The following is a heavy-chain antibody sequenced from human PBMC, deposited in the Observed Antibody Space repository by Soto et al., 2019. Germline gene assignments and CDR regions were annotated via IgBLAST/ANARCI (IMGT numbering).Heavy chain of an antibody. V-gene: IGHV1-18*01. CDR1: GYTFTSYG. CDR3: ARVLGYNSSWWRHTAFDI. D-gene: IGHD6-13*01. CDR2: ISAHTGNT. Sequence: GASVKVSCKASGYTFTSYGIHWVRQAPGQRLEWMGWISAHTGNTNYAQKFQGRVTMTTDTSTSTAYMELRSLRSDDTAVYYCARVLGYNSSWWRHTAFDIWGQGTMVTVSS. J-gene: IGHJ3*02.